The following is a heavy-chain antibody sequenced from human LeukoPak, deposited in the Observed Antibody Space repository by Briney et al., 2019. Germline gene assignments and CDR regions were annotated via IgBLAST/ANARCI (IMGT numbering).Heavy chain of an antibody. D-gene: IGHD6-13*01. CDR2: IYSGGST. CDR1: GFTVSSNY. Sequence: GGSLRLSCAASGFTVSSNYMSWVRQAPGKGLEWVSVIYSGGSTYYADSVKGRFTISRDNSKNTLYLQMNSLRAEGTAVYYCARGTLYSSSWQRQYYFDYWGQGTLVTVSS. J-gene: IGHJ4*02. CDR3: ARGTLYSSSWQRQYYFDY. V-gene: IGHV3-53*01.